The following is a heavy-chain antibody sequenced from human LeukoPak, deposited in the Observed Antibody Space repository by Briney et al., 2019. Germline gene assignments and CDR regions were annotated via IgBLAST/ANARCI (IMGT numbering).Heavy chain of an antibody. J-gene: IGHJ5*02. Sequence: PSETLSLTCTVSGDSISSYYWSWTRQPPGKGLEWIGYISHTGNTNYNPSLTGQLTISLDTSKNQVSLKVTSVTAADTAVYYCARSEAIYSSSVSRFDPWGQGTLVTVSS. CDR3: ARSEAIYSSSVSRFDP. CDR2: ISHTGNT. CDR1: GDSISSYY. D-gene: IGHD6-13*01. V-gene: IGHV4-59*01.